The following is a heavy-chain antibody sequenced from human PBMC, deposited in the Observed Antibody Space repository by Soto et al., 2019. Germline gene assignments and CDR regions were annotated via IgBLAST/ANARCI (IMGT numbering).Heavy chain of an antibody. D-gene: IGHD2-2*02. J-gene: IGHJ4*02. CDR2: FDPEDGET. CDR1: GYTLAELS. Sequence: ASVKVSCKVSGYTLAELSMHWVRQAPGKGLEWMGGFDPEDGETIYAQKFQGRVTMTEDTSTDTAYMELSSLRSEDTAVYYCATSPLVVPAAIGFDYWGQGTLVTVSS. V-gene: IGHV1-24*01. CDR3: ATSPLVVPAAIGFDY.